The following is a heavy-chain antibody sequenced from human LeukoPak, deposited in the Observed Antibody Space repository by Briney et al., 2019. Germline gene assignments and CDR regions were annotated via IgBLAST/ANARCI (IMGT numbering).Heavy chain of an antibody. Sequence: ASVKVSCKVSGYTLSELSMHWVRQAPGKGLEWVGDFDPEDGETIYAQKFQGRVTMTEDTSTDTAYMELSSLRSEDTAVYYCAAEACSSNYVLCWFDPGGQGTLVTVSS. CDR3: AAEACSSNYVLCWFDP. CDR2: FDPEDGET. J-gene: IGHJ5*02. D-gene: IGHD4-11*01. V-gene: IGHV1-24*01. CDR1: GYTLSELS.